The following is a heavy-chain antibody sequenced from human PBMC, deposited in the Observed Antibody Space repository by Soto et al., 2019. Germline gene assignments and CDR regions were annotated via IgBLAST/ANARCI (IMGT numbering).Heavy chain of an antibody. V-gene: IGHV3-23*01. CDR2: LSGSGTST. CDR3: AKLMGATRGGFDS. CDR1: GFTFSSYA. D-gene: IGHD1-26*01. J-gene: IGHJ4*02. Sequence: GGSLRLSCAASGFTFSSYAMSWVRQAPGKGLECVSPLSGSGTSTYYADSVKGRFTISRDNSKNTLYLQMNGLRADDTAVYYCAKLMGATRGGFDSWGQGTLVTVSS.